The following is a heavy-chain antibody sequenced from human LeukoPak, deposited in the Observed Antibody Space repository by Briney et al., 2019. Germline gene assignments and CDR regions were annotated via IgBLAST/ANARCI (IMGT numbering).Heavy chain of an antibody. CDR2: IYTSGST. V-gene: IGHV4-4*07. CDR1: GGSISIYY. Sequence: SETLSLTCTVSGGSISIYYWSWIRQPAGKGLEWIGRIYTSGSTNYNPSLKSRVTMSVDTSKNQFSLKLSSVTVADTAVYYCARDRWGSSAFDIWGQGTMVTVSS. D-gene: IGHD5-24*01. J-gene: IGHJ3*02. CDR3: ARDRWGSSAFDI.